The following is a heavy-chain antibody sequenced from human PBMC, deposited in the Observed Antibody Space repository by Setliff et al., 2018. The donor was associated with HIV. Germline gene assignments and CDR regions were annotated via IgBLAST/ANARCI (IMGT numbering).Heavy chain of an antibody. Sequence: SETLSLTCTVSGGSIKSSSDYWGWIRQPPGKGLEWIGTIYYSGSTYYNPSLKSRVTISVDTSKNQFSLKLSSVTAADTTVYYCARHSGLGGYYSPFDYWGPGTLVTASS. V-gene: IGHV4-39*01. J-gene: IGHJ4*02. CDR1: GGSIKSSSDY. CDR3: ARHSGLGGYYSPFDY. CDR2: IYYSGST. D-gene: IGHD3-22*01.